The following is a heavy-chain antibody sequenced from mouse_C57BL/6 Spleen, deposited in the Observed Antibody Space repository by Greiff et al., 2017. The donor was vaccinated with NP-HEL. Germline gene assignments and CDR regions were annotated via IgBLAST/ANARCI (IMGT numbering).Heavy chain of an antibody. J-gene: IGHJ3*01. CDR1: GFTFSDYG. D-gene: IGHD2-4*01. CDR2: ISSGSSTI. CDR3: ARERDYDFAWFAY. Sequence: EVKLMESGGGLVKPGGSLKLSCAASGFTFSDYGMHWVRQAPEKGLAWVAYISSGSSTIYYADTVKGRFTISRDNAKNTLFLQMTSLRSEDTAMYYCARERDYDFAWFAYWGQGTLVTVSA. V-gene: IGHV5-17*01.